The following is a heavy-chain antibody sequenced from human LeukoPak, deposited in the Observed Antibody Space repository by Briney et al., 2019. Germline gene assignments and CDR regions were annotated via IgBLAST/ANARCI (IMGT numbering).Heavy chain of an antibody. D-gene: IGHD5-18*01. CDR2: INAGNGNT. Sequence: ASVKVSCKASGYTFTSYAMHWVRQAPGQRLEWMGWINAGNGNTKYSQKFQGRVTITRDTSASTAYMELSSLRSEDTAVYYCARDLRPHTALVYWGQGTLVTVSS. CDR1: GYTFTSYA. V-gene: IGHV1-3*01. CDR3: ARDLRPHTALVY. J-gene: IGHJ4*02.